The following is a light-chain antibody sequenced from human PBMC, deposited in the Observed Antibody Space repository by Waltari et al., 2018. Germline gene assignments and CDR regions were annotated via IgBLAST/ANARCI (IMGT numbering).Light chain of an antibody. CDR2: WAS. CDR1: QSVLYSATNKNY. CDR3: QQYYSTPPLT. Sequence: DIVMTQSPDSLAVSLGERATIHCKSSQSVLYSATNKNYLAWYQQKPGQPPKLLIDWASNRESGVPDRVSGSGSGTDFTLTISSLQAEDVAVYYCQQYYSTPPLTFGGGTKVEIK. J-gene: IGKJ4*01. V-gene: IGKV4-1*01.